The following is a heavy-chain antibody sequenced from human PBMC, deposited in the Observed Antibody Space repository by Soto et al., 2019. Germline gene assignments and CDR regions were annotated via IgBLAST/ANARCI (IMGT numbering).Heavy chain of an antibody. D-gene: IGHD2-2*01. V-gene: IGHV2-5*01. J-gene: IGHJ4*02. CDR3: TLKQDTSRGPNY. CDR2: IL. CDR1: GFSLSTGGRT. Sequence: QITLKESGPTLVKPTQTLTLTCTVSGFSLSTGGRTVGWIRQPPGKAPEWLALILQYSPSLHSRLTFTKDTPKNQVFLTMTNMDPVDTATYYCTLKQDTSRGPNYWGQGILVTVSS.